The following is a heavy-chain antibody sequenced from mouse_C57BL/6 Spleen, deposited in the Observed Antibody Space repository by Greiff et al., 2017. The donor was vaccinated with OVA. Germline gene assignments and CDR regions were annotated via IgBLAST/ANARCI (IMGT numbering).Heavy chain of an antibody. CDR1: GFTFSSYA. CDR3: ARDRGFFDY. V-gene: IGHV5-4*01. Sequence: EVKLVESGGGLVKPGGSPKLSCAASGFTFSSYAMSWVRQTPEKRLEWVATISDGGSYTYYPDNVKGRFTISRDNAKNNLYLQMSHLKSEDTAMYYCARDRGFFDYWGKGTTLTVSS. J-gene: IGHJ2*01. CDR2: ISDGGSYT.